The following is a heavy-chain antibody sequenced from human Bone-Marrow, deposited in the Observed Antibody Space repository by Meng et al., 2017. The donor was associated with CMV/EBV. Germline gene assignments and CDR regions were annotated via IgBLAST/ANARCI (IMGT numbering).Heavy chain of an antibody. Sequence: GEPLKISCAASGFTFSSYGMHWVRQAPGKGLEWVAFIRYDGSNKYYADSVKGRFTISRDNSKNTLYLQMNSLRAEDTAVYYCAKDRYLANYFDYWGQGTLVTVSS. D-gene: IGHD3-9*01. CDR1: GFTFSSYG. CDR3: AKDRYLANYFDY. J-gene: IGHJ4*02. CDR2: IRYDGSNK. V-gene: IGHV3-30*02.